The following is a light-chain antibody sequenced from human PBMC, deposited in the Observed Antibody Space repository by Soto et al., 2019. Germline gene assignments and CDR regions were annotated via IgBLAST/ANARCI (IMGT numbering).Light chain of an antibody. V-gene: IGKV3-20*01. Sequence: EIVLTQSPDTLSLYPGERATLSCRASQSVSSNYLAWYQQKPGQAPRLLIYVASSRATGIPDRFSGSGSGTDFTLTISRLEPEDFAVYYCQQYGSSPRTFGQGTKV. CDR2: VAS. J-gene: IGKJ1*01. CDR1: QSVSSNY. CDR3: QQYGSSPRT.